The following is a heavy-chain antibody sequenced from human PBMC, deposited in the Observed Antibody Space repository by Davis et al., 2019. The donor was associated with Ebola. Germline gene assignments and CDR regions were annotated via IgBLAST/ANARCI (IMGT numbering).Heavy chain of an antibody. J-gene: IGHJ6*02. D-gene: IGHD4-17*01. CDR1: GYTFTSYY. V-gene: IGHV1-46*01. CDR3: AMGGVTNLYYYYGMDV. CDR2: INPSGGST. Sequence: AASVKVSCKASGYTFTSYYMHWVRQASGQGLEWMGIINPSGGSTSYAQKFQGRVTMTRDTSTSTVYMELSSLRSEDTAVYYCAMGGVTNLYYYYGMDVWGQGTTVTVSS.